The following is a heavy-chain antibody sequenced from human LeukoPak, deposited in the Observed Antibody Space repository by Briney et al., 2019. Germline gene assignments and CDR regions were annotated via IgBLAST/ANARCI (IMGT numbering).Heavy chain of an antibody. CDR1: GFPFSIYE. Sequence: GGSLRLSCAVSGFPFSIYEMDWVRQAPGKGLEWVSNIGSSGTTRYYADSVKGRFSISRDNAKNSLYLQMNSLRVEDTGVYYCALLAVASDFDYWGQGALVTVSS. CDR3: ALLAVASDFDY. CDR2: IGSSGTTR. V-gene: IGHV3-48*03. D-gene: IGHD6-19*01. J-gene: IGHJ4*02.